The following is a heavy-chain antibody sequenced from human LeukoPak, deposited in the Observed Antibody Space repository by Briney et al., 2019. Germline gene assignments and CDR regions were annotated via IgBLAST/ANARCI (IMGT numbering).Heavy chain of an antibody. CDR1: GGTFSSYA. J-gene: IGHJ4*02. CDR2: IIPILGIA. CDR3: ASQRGCGGDCYWVFDY. D-gene: IGHD2-21*02. V-gene: IGHV1-69*04. Sequence: SVKVSCKASGGTFSSYAISWVRQAPGQGLEWMGRIIPILGIANYAQKFQGRVTITADKSTSTAYMELSSLRSEDTAVYYCASQRGCGGDCYWVFDYWGQGTLVTVSS.